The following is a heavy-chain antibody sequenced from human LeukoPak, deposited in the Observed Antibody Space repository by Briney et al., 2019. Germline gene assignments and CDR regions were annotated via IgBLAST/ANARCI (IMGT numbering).Heavy chain of an antibody. CDR2: INHSGST. CDR3: ARGRASYDFWSGYLFDY. J-gene: IGHJ4*02. V-gene: IGHV4-34*01. CDR1: GGPFSGYY. Sequence: PSETXSLTCAVYGGPFSGYYWSWIRQSPGKGLEWIGEINHSGSTNYNPSLRSRVTISVDTSKNQFSLKLSSVTAAGTAVYYCARGRASYDFWSGYLFDYWGQGTLVNVSS. D-gene: IGHD3-3*01.